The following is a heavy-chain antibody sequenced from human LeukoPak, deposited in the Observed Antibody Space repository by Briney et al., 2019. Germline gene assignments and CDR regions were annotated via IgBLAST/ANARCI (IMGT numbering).Heavy chain of an antibody. CDR2: IYHSGST. CDR3: ARSSGYTNWFDP. Sequence: SETLSLTCAVSGYSISSGYYWGWIRQPPGKGLEWIGSIYHSGSTYYNPSLKSRVTISVDTSKNQFSLKLSSVTAADTAVYYCARSSGYTNWFDPWGQGTLVTVSS. J-gene: IGHJ5*02. CDR1: GYSISSGYY. V-gene: IGHV4-38-2*01. D-gene: IGHD3-3*01.